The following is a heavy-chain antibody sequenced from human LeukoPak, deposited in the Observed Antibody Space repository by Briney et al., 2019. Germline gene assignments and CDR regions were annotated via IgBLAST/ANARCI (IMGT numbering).Heavy chain of an antibody. V-gene: IGHV3-30*04. CDR2: ISYDGFNK. CDR3: ARDPRPGWLHHALDY. J-gene: IGHJ4*02. CDR1: GFTFSSYA. Sequence: GRSLRLSCAASGFTFSSYAMHGVRQAPGKGLEGGAVISYDGFNKYYAGSVKGRFTISRDYSKNTLYLQMNSLRAEDTAVYYCARDPRPGWLHHALDYWGQGTLVTVSS. D-gene: IGHD5-24*01.